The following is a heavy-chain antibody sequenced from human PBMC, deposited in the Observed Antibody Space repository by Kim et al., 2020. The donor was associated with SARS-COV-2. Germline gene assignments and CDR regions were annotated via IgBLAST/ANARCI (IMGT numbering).Heavy chain of an antibody. CDR2: T. D-gene: IGHD3-10*01. Sequence: TNYNPTLKSRVTISVDTSKNQFSLRLSSVTAADTAVYYCARGAGRDGMDVWGQGTTVTVSS. V-gene: IGHV4-34*01. J-gene: IGHJ6*02. CDR3: ARGAGRDGMDV.